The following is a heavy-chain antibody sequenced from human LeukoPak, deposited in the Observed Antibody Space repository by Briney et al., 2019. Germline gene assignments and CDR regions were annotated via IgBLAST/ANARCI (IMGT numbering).Heavy chain of an antibody. D-gene: IGHD2-15*01. CDR3: ARSVEGYCSGGSCYSYYYYMDV. CDR1: GGSIRSWNDY. Sequence: PSETLSLTCTVSGGSIRSWNDYWGWIRQPPGKGLEYIGSIYYTGTTYYKSSLKNRVTISVDTSKNQFSLKLSSVTAADTAVYYCARSVEGYCSGGSCYSYYYYMDVWGKGTTVTVSS. J-gene: IGHJ6*03. V-gene: IGHV4-39*07. CDR2: IYYTGTT.